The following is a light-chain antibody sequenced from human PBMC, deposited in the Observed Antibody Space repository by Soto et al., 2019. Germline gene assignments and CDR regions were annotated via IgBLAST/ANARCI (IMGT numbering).Light chain of an antibody. J-gene: IGLJ1*01. CDR2: DVS. CDR3: CSYAGSYTYV. V-gene: IGLV2-11*01. Sequence: ALTQPRSVSGSPGQSVTISCTGTSSDVGGYNYVSWYQQHPGKAPKLMIYDVSKRPSGVPDRFSGPKSGNTASLTISGLQAEDEADYYCCSYAGSYTYVFGTGTKVTVL. CDR1: SSDVGGYNY.